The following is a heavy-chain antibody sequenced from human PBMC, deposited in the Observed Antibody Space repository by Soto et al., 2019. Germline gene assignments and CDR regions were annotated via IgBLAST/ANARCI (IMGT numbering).Heavy chain of an antibody. CDR2: IKSKTDGGTT. Sequence: GGSLRLSCAASGFTFSNAWMNWVRQAPGKGLEWVGRIKSKTDGGTTDYAAPVKGRFTISRDDSKNTLYLQMNSLKTEDTAVYYCTSQYYDFWSGYMNAFDIWGQGTMVTVSS. D-gene: IGHD3-3*01. CDR1: GFTFSNAW. V-gene: IGHV3-15*07. J-gene: IGHJ3*02. CDR3: TSQYYDFWSGYMNAFDI.